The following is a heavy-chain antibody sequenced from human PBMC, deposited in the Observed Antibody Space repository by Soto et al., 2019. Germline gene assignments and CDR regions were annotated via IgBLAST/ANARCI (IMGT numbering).Heavy chain of an antibody. CDR1: GFSLRNTRMG. Sequence: GSGPTLVNPTETLTLTCTVSGFSLRNTRMGVSWIRQSPGKALEWLAHIFSNDAKPYSPSLKSRLAISRDTSKSQVVLTMTNVAPVDTATYYCARSLYVDYVHWYFDLWGRGTLVTVSS. J-gene: IGHJ2*01. CDR3: ARSLYVDYVHWYFDL. CDR2: IFSNDAK. V-gene: IGHV2-26*01. D-gene: IGHD4-17*01.